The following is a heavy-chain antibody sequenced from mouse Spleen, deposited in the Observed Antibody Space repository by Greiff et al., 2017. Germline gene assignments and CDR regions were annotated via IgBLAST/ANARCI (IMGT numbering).Heavy chain of an antibody. CDR1: GYSITSGYY. D-gene: IGHD4-1*01. CDR2: ISYDGSN. V-gene: IGHV3-6*01. Sequence: EVKLLESGPGLVKPSQSLSLTCSVTGYSITSGYYWNWIRQFPGNKLECMGYISYDGSNNYNPSLKNRISITRDTSKNQFFLKLNSVTTEDTATYYCARVLGNYAMDYWGQGTSVTVSS. CDR3: ARVLGNYAMDY. J-gene: IGHJ4*01.